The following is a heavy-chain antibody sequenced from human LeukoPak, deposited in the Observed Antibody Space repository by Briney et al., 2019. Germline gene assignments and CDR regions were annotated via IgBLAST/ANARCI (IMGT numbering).Heavy chain of an antibody. D-gene: IGHD1-26*01. J-gene: IGHJ6*02. V-gene: IGHV3-23*01. CDR1: GFTFSSYA. Sequence: PGGSLRLSCAASGFTFSSYAMSGVRQAPGKGLEWVSVISGSGGSTYYADSVKGRFTISRDNSKNTLYLQMNSLSAEDTAVYYCAKCHSGNYYYGMDVWGQGTTVTVSS. CDR3: AKCHSGNYYYGMDV. CDR2: ISGSGGST.